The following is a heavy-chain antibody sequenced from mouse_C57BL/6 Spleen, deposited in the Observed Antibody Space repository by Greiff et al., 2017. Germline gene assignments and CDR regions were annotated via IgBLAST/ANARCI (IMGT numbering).Heavy chain of an antibody. J-gene: IGHJ4*01. D-gene: IGHD2-10*02. CDR2: IYPGDGDT. V-gene: IGHV1-80*01. CDR3: ARSRGYGNYLYAMDY. Sequence: QVQLQQSGAELVKPGASVKISCKASGYAFSSYWMNWVKQRPGKGLEWIGQIYPGDGDTNYNGKFKGKATLTADKSSSTAYMQLSSLTSEDSAVYFCARSRGYGNYLYAMDYWGQGTSVTVSS. CDR1: GYAFSSYW.